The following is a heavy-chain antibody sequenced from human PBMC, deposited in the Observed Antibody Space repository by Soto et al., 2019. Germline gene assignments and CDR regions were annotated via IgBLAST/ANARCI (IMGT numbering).Heavy chain of an antibody. J-gene: IGHJ5*02. D-gene: IGHD6-13*01. V-gene: IGHV4-59*01. Sequence: KSSETLSLTXTVSGGSISSYYWSWIRQPPGKGLEWIGYIYYSGSTNYNPSLKSRVTISVDTSKNQFSLKLSSVTAADTAVYYCARGQIAAAYWFDPWGQGTLVTVSS. CDR1: GGSISSYY. CDR3: ARGQIAAAYWFDP. CDR2: IYYSGST.